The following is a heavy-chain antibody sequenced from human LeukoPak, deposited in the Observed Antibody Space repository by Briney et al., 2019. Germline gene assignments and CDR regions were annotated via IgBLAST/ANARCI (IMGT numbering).Heavy chain of an antibody. D-gene: IGHD2-2*01. CDR2: ISSSSSYI. CDR3: ARDPLSGDAFDI. J-gene: IGHJ3*02. Sequence: PGGSLRLSCAVSGLTLSNVWMNWVRQAPGKGLEWVSSISSSSSYIYYADSVKGRFTISRDNAKNSLYLQMNSLRAEDTAVYYCARDPLSGDAFDIWGQGTMVTVSS. CDR1: GLTLSNVW. V-gene: IGHV3-21*01.